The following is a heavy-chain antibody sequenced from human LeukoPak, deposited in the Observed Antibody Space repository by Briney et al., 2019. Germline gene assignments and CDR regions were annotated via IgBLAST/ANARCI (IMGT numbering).Heavy chain of an antibody. J-gene: IGHJ4*02. V-gene: IGHV3-21*06. CDR2: ISSGNTYV. CDR1: GLTFSAYD. CDR3: ASRPRPYYYDSNGYFPLNW. Sequence: GGSLRLSCTTSGLTFSAYDMVWIRQAPGRGLECVSSISSGNTYVYYADSVKGRFTISRDHANNSLSLQINILTADNTAVYYCASRPRPYYYDSNGYFPLNWWGGGTVVAVSS. D-gene: IGHD3-22*01.